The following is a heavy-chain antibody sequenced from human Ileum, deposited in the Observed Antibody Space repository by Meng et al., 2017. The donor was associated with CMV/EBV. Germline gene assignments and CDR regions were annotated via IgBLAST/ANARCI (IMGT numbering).Heavy chain of an antibody. V-gene: IGHV1-2*02. Sequence: CPSSVYIFPGNYLHWVRQAPGQGLEWMGWIDPSSGDTKYGEKFQGRVTLTRDTSISTAYMELSSLRSDDTAVYYCARVPRGGSPGDYWGQGTLVTVSS. D-gene: IGHD2-15*01. CDR2: IDPSSGDT. CDR3: ARVPRGGSPGDY. CDR1: VYIFPGNY. J-gene: IGHJ4*02.